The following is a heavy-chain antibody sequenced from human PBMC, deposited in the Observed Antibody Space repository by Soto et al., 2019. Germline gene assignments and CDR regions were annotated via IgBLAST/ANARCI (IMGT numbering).Heavy chain of an antibody. CDR1: GFSFSTYW. CDR2: IKQDGSEQ. Sequence: GGSLRLSCAASGFSFSTYWMTWVRQAPGKGMEWVGNIKQDGSEQYYVDSVMGRFTISRDNARNSLSLLMSSLRTEDTAEYYCARHIIAVADGSLDYWGQGTLVTVSS. CDR3: ARHIIAVADGSLDY. J-gene: IGHJ4*02. V-gene: IGHV3-7*01. D-gene: IGHD6-19*01.